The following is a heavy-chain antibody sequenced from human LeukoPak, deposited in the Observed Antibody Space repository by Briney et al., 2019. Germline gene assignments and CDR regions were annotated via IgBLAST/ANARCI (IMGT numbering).Heavy chain of an antibody. CDR1: GGSSSSYY. CDR2: IYYSGGT. Sequence: PSETLSLTCTVSGGSSSSYYWSWIRQPPGKGLEWIGYIYYSGGTNYNPSLKSRVTISVDTSKNQFSLKLSSVTAADTAVYYCARVVGYSSGWYDGYYYYGMDVWGQGTTVTVSS. D-gene: IGHD6-19*01. CDR3: ARVVGYSSGWYDGYYYYGMDV. V-gene: IGHV4-59*01. J-gene: IGHJ6*02.